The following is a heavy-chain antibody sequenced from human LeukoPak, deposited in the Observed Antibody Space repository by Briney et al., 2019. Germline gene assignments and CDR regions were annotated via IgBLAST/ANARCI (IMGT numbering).Heavy chain of an antibody. Sequence: GGSLRLSCAASGFTFSDYYMTWIRQAPGKGLEWVSDISTNSTNTKYADSEKGRFTISRDNAKNSLYLQMNSLRAEDTAVYYCARDLYDNNRVQDYWGQGTLVTVSS. J-gene: IGHJ4*02. CDR1: GFTFSDYY. V-gene: IGHV3-11*05. CDR3: ARDLYDNNRVQDY. CDR2: ISTNSTNT. D-gene: IGHD1-14*01.